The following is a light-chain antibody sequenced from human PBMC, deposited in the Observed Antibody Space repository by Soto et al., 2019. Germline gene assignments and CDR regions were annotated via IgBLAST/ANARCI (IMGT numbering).Light chain of an antibody. V-gene: IGLV2-11*01. J-gene: IGLJ2*01. CDR3: CSYAGSYTVI. Sequence: QSALTQPRSVSGSPGQSVTISCTGTSSDVGTYNYVSWYQQHPGKAPKFIIYDVNKRPSGVPDRFSGSKSGNTASLTISGLQAEDEADYYCCSYAGSYTVIFGGGTKLTVL. CDR2: DVN. CDR1: SSDVGTYNY.